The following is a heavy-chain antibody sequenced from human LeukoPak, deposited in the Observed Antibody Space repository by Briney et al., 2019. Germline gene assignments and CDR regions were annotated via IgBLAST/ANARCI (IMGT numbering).Heavy chain of an antibody. V-gene: IGHV3-23*01. J-gene: IGHJ6*02. CDR1: GFTFSSYA. CDR2: ISGSGGST. Sequence: GGSLRLSCAASGFTFSSYAMSWVRQAPGKGLEWVSAISGSGGSTYYADSVKGQFTISRDNSKNTLYLQMNSLRAEDTAVYYCAKAQYSSSLGGMDVWGQGTTVTVSS. D-gene: IGHD6-6*01. CDR3: AKAQYSSSLGGMDV.